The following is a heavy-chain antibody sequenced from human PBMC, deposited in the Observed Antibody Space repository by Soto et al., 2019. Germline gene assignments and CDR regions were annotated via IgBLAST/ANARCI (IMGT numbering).Heavy chain of an antibody. CDR3: ARGAIAVAGISFFDY. J-gene: IGHJ4*02. V-gene: IGHV1-69*06. CDR1: GGTYSSYA. Sequence: SVKVSCEASGGTYSSYAISWVRQAPGQGLEWMGGIIPIFGTANYAQKFQGRVTITADKSTSTAYMELSSLRSEDTAVYYCARGAIAVAGISFFDYWGQGTLVTVS. D-gene: IGHD6-19*01. CDR2: IIPIFGTA.